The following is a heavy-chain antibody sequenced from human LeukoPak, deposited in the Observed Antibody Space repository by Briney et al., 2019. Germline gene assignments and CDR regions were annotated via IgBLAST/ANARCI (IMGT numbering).Heavy chain of an antibody. CDR2: IYYSGST. J-gene: IGHJ3*01. CDR3: ARLNYGDYVPGSAFDV. CDR1: GGSISSYY. V-gene: IGHV4-59*08. Sequence: SETLSLTCTVSGGSISSYYWSWIRQPPGKGLEWIRYIYYSGSTNYNPSLKSRVTISVDTSKNQFSLKLSSVTAADTAVYYCARLNYGDYVPGSAFDVWGQGTMVTVSS. D-gene: IGHD4-17*01.